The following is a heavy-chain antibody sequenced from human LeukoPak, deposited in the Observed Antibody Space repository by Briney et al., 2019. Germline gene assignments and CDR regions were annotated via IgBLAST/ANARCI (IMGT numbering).Heavy chain of an antibody. CDR3: ARDHEVATIRYFDY. CDR2: IYYSGST. D-gene: IGHD5-24*01. CDR1: GGSINSYY. Sequence: PSETLSLTCTVSGGSINSYYWSWIRQPPGKGLEWIAYIYYSGSTSYNPSLKSRVTISVDTSKNQFSLKLSSVTAADTAVYYCARDHEVATIRYFDYWGQGTLVTVSS. J-gene: IGHJ4*02. V-gene: IGHV4-59*01.